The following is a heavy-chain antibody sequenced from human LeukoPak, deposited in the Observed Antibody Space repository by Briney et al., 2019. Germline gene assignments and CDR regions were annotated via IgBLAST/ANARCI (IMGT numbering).Heavy chain of an antibody. Sequence: ASVKVSCKASGYTFTGYYMHWVRQAPGQGLEWMGWINPNSGGTNYAQKFQGRVTMTRDMSTSTVYMELSSLRSEDTAAYYCAKLGDHDAFDIWGQGTMVTVSS. V-gene: IGHV1-2*02. D-gene: IGHD1-7*01. CDR3: AKLGDHDAFDI. CDR2: INPNSGGT. J-gene: IGHJ3*02. CDR1: GYTFTGYY.